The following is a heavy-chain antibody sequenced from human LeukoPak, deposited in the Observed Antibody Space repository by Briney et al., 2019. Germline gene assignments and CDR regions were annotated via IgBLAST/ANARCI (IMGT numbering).Heavy chain of an antibody. Sequence: ASVKVSCKASGYTFTGYYIQWVRQAPGQGLEWMGRINPHSGGTNYAQEFQGRVTITRDTSISTAYMELSSLRHDDTAVYSCARGVTARGFYYYMDIWGNGTTVTISS. CDR2: INPHSGGT. CDR3: ARGVTARGFYYYMDI. V-gene: IGHV1-2*06. CDR1: GYTFTGYY. D-gene: IGHD2-21*02. J-gene: IGHJ6*03.